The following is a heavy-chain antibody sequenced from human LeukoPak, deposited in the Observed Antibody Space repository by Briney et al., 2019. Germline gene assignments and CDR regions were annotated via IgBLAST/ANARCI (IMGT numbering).Heavy chain of an antibody. Sequence: SGGSLRLSCAASGFTFSSYAMTWVRQPPGKGLEWVSAISGSGGSTYYADSVKGRFTISRDNSKNTLYLQMNSLRAEDTAVYYCAKLTVPYCTNGVCSHFDYWGQGTLVTVSS. CDR1: GFTFSSYA. V-gene: IGHV3-23*01. CDR3: AKLTVPYCTNGVCSHFDY. D-gene: IGHD2-8*01. CDR2: ISGSGGST. J-gene: IGHJ4*02.